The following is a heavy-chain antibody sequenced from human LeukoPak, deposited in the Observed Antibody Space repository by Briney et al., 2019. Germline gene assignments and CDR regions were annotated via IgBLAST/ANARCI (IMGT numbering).Heavy chain of an antibody. Sequence: SETLSLTCTVSGGSISSYYWSWIRQPPGKGLEWIGYIYYSGSTNYNPSLKSRVTISVDTSKNQFSLKLSSVTAADTAVYYCARAGGYDSSGYYPYYFDYGGQGTLVTVSS. D-gene: IGHD3-22*01. V-gene: IGHV4-59*01. CDR1: GGSISSYY. CDR2: IYYSGST. CDR3: ARAGGYDSSGYYPYYFDY. J-gene: IGHJ4*02.